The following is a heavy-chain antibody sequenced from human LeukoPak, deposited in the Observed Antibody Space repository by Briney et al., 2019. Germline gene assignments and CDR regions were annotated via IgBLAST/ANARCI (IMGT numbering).Heavy chain of an antibody. CDR3: GRDRGYGGYDPFDY. CDR2: IWYDGTNK. D-gene: IGHD5-12*01. V-gene: IGHV3-33*01. CDR1: GFTFSRYG. J-gene: IGHJ4*02. Sequence: GGSLRLSCVVSGFTFSRYGMHWVRQAPGKGLEWVAFIWYDGTNKDYADSVKGRFTISRDNSKNTLYLQMNSLRAEDTAVYYCGRDRGYGGYDPFDYWGQGTLVTVSS.